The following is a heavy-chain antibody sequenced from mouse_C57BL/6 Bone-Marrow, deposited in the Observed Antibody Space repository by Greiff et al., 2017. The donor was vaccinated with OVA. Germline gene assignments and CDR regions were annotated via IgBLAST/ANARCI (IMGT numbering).Heavy chain of an antibody. D-gene: IGHD2-5*01. CDR1: GFSLTSYA. V-gene: IGHV2-9-1*01. Sequence: VMLVESGPGLVAPSQSLSITCTVSGFSLTSYAISWVRQPPGKGLEWLGVIWTGGGTNYNSALKSRLSISKDNSKSQVFLKMNSLQTDDTARYYCARKRNYSNFYYAMDYWGQGTSVTVSS. CDR2: IWTGGGT. CDR3: ARKRNYSNFYYAMDY. J-gene: IGHJ4*01.